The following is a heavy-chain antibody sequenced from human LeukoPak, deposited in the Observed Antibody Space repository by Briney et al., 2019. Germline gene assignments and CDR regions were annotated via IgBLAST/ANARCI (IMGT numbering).Heavy chain of an antibody. Sequence: GGSLRLSCAASGFTFSSYAMSWVRQAPGKGLEWVSGISGSGGSTYYSDSVKGRFTISRDNSKNTLYVQMNSLRAEDTAVYYCARGTTETTTPFDYWGRGTLVTVSS. CDR3: ARGTTETTTPFDY. D-gene: IGHD4-17*01. V-gene: IGHV3-23*01. CDR2: ISGSGGST. J-gene: IGHJ4*02. CDR1: GFTFSSYA.